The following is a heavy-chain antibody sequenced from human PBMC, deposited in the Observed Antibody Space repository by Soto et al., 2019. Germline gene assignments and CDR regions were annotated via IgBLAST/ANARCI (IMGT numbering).Heavy chain of an antibody. CDR1: GGSINSHF. D-gene: IGHD3-22*01. Sequence: SVPLSLTCPVSGGSINSHFWTWIRKPPGTGLECIGYIHHSGRTHYNPSLKSRVTMSIDTSKNQFSLKLTSVTAADTAVYYCARQILGSSGFYNWFDPWGQGTLVTVSS. CDR3: ARQILGSSGFYNWFDP. J-gene: IGHJ5*02. V-gene: IGHV4-59*08. CDR2: IHHSGRT.